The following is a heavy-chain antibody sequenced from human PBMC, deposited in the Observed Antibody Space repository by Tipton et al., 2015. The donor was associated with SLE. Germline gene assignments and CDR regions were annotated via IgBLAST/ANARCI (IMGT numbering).Heavy chain of an antibody. D-gene: IGHD3-3*01. CDR2: ISHLGRT. CDR3: ARGSASGYYGMDV. J-gene: IGHJ6*02. CDR1: GGSISSYY. V-gene: IGHV4-34*01. Sequence: TLSLTCTVSGGSISSYYWSWIRQPPGKGLEWIGEISHLGRTNYNPSLESRVTMSVDKSNYQFSLRLTSMTAADTAVYYCARGSASGYYGMDVWGQGTAVTVTS.